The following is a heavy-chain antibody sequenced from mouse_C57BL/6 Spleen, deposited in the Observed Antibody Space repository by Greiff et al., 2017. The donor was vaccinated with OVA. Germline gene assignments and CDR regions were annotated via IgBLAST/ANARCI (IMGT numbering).Heavy chain of an antibody. Sequence: ESGPGLVKPSQSLSLTCSVTGYSITSGYYWNWIRQFPGNKLEWMGYISYDGSNNYNPSLKNRISITRDTSKNQFFLKLNSVTTEDTATYYCAAIYDYGFYAMDYWGQGTSVTVSS. J-gene: IGHJ4*01. D-gene: IGHD2-4*01. CDR1: GYSITSGYY. CDR2: ISYDGSN. V-gene: IGHV3-6*01. CDR3: AAIYDYGFYAMDY.